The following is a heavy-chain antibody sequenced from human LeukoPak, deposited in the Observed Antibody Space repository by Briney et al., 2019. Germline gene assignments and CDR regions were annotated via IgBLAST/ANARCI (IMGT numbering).Heavy chain of an antibody. CDR2: VWYDGSDK. V-gene: IGHV3-33*06. D-gene: IGHD2-8*01. CDR3: AKGSFYGSTNTCPQYDYYMDV. Sequence: AVRTLRLSCVPSGLAFSRHGMQCGRQAPGEGLEWGAVVWYDGSDKYYAEAVKGRFTIYRDSSENTSYLQMSSLRDEDTAVSYCAKGSFYGSTNTCPQYDYYMDVWGKGVTVTASS. J-gene: IGHJ6*03. CDR1: GLAFSRHG.